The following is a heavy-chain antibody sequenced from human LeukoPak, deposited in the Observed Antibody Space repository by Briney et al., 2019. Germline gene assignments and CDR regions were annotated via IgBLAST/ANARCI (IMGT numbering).Heavy chain of an antibody. CDR1: GVSISSSNYY. Sequence: PSETLSLTCTVSGVSISSSNYYWGWTRQPPGKGLEWIGHVYDRGSTYCKPSLKSRVTILIDTSKNQFSLRLTSVTAADTAVYYCAGLPAVSTTSFYGMDVCGQGTTVTVSS. V-gene: IGHV4-39*01. CDR2: VYDRGST. D-gene: IGHD5/OR15-5a*01. CDR3: AGLPAVSTTSFYGMDV. J-gene: IGHJ6*02.